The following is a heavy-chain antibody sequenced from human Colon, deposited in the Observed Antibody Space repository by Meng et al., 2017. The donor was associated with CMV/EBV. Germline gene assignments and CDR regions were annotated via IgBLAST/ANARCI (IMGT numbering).Heavy chain of an antibody. D-gene: IGHD5-18*01. V-gene: IGHV3-NL1*01. CDR3: VRDTAGAGMDV. J-gene: IGHJ6*02. CDR1: GFSFSDYG. CDR2: IYSGGST. Sequence: GESLKISCAASGFSFSDYGMHWVRQAPGKGLEWVSIIYSGGSTAYADSVKGRFTISRDTSKNTVYLQMSSLSAEDTGVYYCVRDTAGAGMDVWGQGTTVTVSS.